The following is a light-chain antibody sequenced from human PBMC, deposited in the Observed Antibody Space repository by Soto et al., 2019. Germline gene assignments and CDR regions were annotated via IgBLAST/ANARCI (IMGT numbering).Light chain of an antibody. CDR1: QSVSSN. Sequence: EIVLTQSPGTLSLSPGERVTLSCRASQSVSSNFLAWYQQKPGQAPRVLIYDTSSRATGIPDRFSGSGSGTEFTLTISSLQSEDFAVYYCQHYNNWPPWTFGQGTKVDIK. V-gene: IGKV3D-15*01. CDR3: QHYNNWPPWT. J-gene: IGKJ1*01. CDR2: DTS.